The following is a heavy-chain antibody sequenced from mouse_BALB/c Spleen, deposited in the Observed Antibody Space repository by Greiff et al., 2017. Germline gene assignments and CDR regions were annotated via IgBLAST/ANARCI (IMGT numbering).Heavy chain of an antibody. CDR3: ARSGWDRPAWFAY. CDR1: GYTFTSYW. CDR2: IDPYDSET. V-gene: IGHV1-52*01. J-gene: IGHJ3*01. D-gene: IGHD4-1*01. Sequence: QVHVKQPGAELVRPGASVKLSCKASGYTFTSYWMNWVKQRPEQGLEWIGRIDPYDSETHYNQKFKDKAILTVDKSSSTAYMQLSSLTSEDSAVYYCARSGWDRPAWFAYWGQGTLVTVSA.